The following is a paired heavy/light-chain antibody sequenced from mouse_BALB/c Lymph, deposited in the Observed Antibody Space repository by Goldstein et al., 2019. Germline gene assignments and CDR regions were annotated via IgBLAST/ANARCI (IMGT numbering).Light chain of an antibody. Sequence: DIQMTQSSSYLSVSLGGRVTITCKASDHINNWLAWYQQKPGNAPRLLISGATSLETGVPSRFSGSGSGKDYTLSITSLQTEDVATYYCQQYWSTPYTFGGGTKLEIK. CDR3: QQYWSTPYT. V-gene: IGKV13-85*01. CDR2: GAT. J-gene: IGKJ2*01. CDR1: DHINNW.
Heavy chain of an antibody. Sequence: DVQLQESGPGLVKPSQSLSLTCTVTGYSITSDYAWNWIRQFPGNKLEWMGYISYSGSTSYNPSLKSRISITRDTSKNQFFLQLNSVTTEDTATYYCARTVGTPWFAYWGQGTLVTVSA. J-gene: IGHJ3*01. CDR1: GYSITSDYA. D-gene: IGHD1-1*01. CDR3: ARTVGTPWFAY. CDR2: ISYSGST. V-gene: IGHV3-2*02.